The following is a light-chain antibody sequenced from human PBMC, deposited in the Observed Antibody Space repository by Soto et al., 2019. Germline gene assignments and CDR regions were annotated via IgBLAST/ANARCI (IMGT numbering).Light chain of an antibody. Sequence: QSALTQPASVSGSPGQSITISCTATTSDVGGFDSVSWYQQHPGTAPRVIIYEVSKRPSGVSYRFSGSKSANTASLTISGLQADDEADYYCSSYTTSNTWLFGGGTKLTVL. J-gene: IGLJ3*02. CDR3: SSYTTSNTWL. CDR1: TSDVGGFDS. V-gene: IGLV2-14*01. CDR2: EVS.